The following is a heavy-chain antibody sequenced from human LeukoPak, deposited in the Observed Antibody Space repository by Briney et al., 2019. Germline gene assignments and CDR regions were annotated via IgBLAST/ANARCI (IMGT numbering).Heavy chain of an antibody. V-gene: IGHV3-7*03. CDR3: SRVDGHAHWFDP. CDR2: IKQDGRDK. Sequence: GGSLRLSCAASGFTFSSSWMSWVRQAPGKGLEWVANIKQDGRDKYSVDSVKGRFTISRDNAKNSLYLQMNSLRAEGTAVYYCSRVDGHAHWFDPWGQGTLVTVSS. CDR1: GFTFSSSW. J-gene: IGHJ5*02.